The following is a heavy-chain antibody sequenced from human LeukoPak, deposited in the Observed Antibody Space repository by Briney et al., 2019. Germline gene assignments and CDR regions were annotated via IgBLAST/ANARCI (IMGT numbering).Heavy chain of an antibody. CDR1: GCTFTSYA. J-gene: IGHJ4*02. Sequence: SVKVCFKAAGCTFTSYAFSWVREAPGQGLEWVGRIVPILGTANYAQNFQGRVTITADRSTTTAYMELSRVRSEDTAVYNVARVPQGSSWPFYFDYWGQGTLVTVSS. D-gene: IGHD6-13*01. CDR2: IVPILGTA. CDR3: ARVPQGSSWPFYFDY. V-gene: IGHV1-69*04.